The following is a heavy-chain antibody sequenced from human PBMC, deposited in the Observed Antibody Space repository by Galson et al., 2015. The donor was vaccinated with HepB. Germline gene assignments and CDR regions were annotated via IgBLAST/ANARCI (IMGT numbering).Heavy chain of an antibody. CDR3: TTATIVALIPRRGYFDY. Sequence: SLRLSCAAFGFIFNNAWMNWVRQAPGKGLEWVGRIKSKTDGGTTDYAAPVKGRFTISRDDSKNTLYLQMNSLKTEDTAVYYCTTATIVALIPRRGYFDYWGQGTLVTVSS. CDR2: IKSKTDGGTT. CDR1: GFIFNNAW. J-gene: IGHJ4*02. D-gene: IGHD5-12*01. V-gene: IGHV3-15*07.